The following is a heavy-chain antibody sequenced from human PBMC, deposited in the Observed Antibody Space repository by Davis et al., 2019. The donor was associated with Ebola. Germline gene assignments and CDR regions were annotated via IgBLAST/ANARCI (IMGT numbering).Heavy chain of an antibody. CDR2: INPSGGST. D-gene: IGHD4-11*01. CDR3: ARDRAAYSNYYYGMDV. J-gene: IGHJ6*02. CDR1: GYTFTSYY. V-gene: IGHV1-46*01. Sequence: ASVKVSCKASGYTFTSYYMHWVRQARGQGLEWMGIINPSGGSTSYAQKFQGRVTMTRDTSTSTVYMELSSLRSEDTAVYYCARDRAAYSNYYYGMDVWGQGTTVTVSS.